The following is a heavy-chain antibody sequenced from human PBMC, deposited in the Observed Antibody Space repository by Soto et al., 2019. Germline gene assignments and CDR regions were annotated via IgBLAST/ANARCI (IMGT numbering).Heavy chain of an antibody. D-gene: IGHD2-2*02. Sequence: GGSLRLSCAASGFTFSNAWMSWVRQAPGKGLEWVGRIKSKTDGGTTDYAAPVKGRFTISRDDSKNTLYLQMNSLKTEDTAVYYCTTGRIVVPAAIRHYYYYYMDVWGKGTTVTVSS. V-gene: IGHV3-15*01. CDR2: IKSKTDGGTT. CDR1: GFTFSNAW. J-gene: IGHJ6*03. CDR3: TTGRIVVPAAIRHYYYYYMDV.